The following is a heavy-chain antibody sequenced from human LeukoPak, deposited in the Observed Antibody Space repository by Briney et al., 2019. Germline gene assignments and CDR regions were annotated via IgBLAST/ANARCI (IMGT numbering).Heavy chain of an antibody. CDR1: GFTFSSYS. CDR2: ISSSSSYI. CDR3: ARIEDSACGGDCYSPPGWFDP. J-gene: IGHJ5*02. V-gene: IGHV3-21*01. D-gene: IGHD2-21*02. Sequence: PGGSLRLSCAASGFTFSSYSMNWVRQAPGKGLEWVSSISSSSSYIYYADSVKGRFTISRDNAKNSLYLQMNSLRAEDTAVYYCARIEDSACGGDCYSPPGWFDPWGQGTLVTVSS.